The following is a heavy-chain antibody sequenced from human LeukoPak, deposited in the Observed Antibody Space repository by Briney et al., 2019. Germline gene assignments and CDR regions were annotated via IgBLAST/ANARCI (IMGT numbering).Heavy chain of an antibody. Sequence: GGSLRLSCAASGFTFSSYGMHWVRQAPGKGLEWVSSISSSSSYIYYADSVKGRFTISRDNAKNSLYLQMNSLRAEDTAVYYCARENSSGWSPFDYWGQGTLVTVSS. CDR1: GFTFSSYG. J-gene: IGHJ4*02. CDR2: ISSSSSYI. V-gene: IGHV3-21*01. D-gene: IGHD6-19*01. CDR3: ARENSSGWSPFDY.